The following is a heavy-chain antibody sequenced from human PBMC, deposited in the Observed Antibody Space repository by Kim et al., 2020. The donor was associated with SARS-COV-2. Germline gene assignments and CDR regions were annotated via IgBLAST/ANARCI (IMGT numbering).Heavy chain of an antibody. CDR2: INSDGSST. V-gene: IGHV3-NL1*01. CDR1: GFTFSSYC. J-gene: IGHJ4*02. Sequence: GGSLRLSCAASGFTFSSYCMHWVRQAPGKGLVWVSVINSDGSSTYYADSVKGRFTISRDNSKNTLYLQMNSLRAEDTAVYYCAKELYIRGWYRGDWGQGTLVTVSS. D-gene: IGHD6-19*01. CDR3: AKELYIRGWYRGD.